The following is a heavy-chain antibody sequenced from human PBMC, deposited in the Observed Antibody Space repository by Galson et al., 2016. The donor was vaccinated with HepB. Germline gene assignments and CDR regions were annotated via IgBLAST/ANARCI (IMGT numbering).Heavy chain of an antibody. Sequence: QSGAEVKKPGESLRISCRGSGYIFTNYWITWVRQMPGKGLEWMGRIDPSDSYSDYSPSFQGHVTISVDKSISTAYLQWTSLTASDTAMYYCARQGDKYDFWSEYYPNYGDYWGQGTLVTVSS. V-gene: IGHV5-10-1*01. D-gene: IGHD3-3*01. J-gene: IGHJ4*02. CDR3: ARQGDKYDFWSEYYPNYGDY. CDR2: IDPSDSYS. CDR1: GYIFTNYW.